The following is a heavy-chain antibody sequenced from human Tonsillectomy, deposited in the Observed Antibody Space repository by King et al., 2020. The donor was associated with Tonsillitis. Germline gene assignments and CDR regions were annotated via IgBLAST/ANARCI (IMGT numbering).Heavy chain of an antibody. D-gene: IGHD2-2*01. CDR1: GYTFTDYY. Sequence: VQLVESGAEVKKPGASVKVSCQASGYTFTDYYIHWVRQAPGQGLEWMGWIKSVTGGTKFGQKFQGRVTMTRDTSISTAYMELTSLRSDDTAVYYCARDFCGETSCYPYDSWGQGTQVTVSS. CDR3: ARDFCGETSCYPYDS. V-gene: IGHV1-2*02. CDR2: IKSVTGGT. J-gene: IGHJ4*02.